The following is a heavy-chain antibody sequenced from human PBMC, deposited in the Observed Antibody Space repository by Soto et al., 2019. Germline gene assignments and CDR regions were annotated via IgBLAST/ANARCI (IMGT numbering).Heavy chain of an antibody. CDR1: GGSIGSYY. D-gene: IGHD3-3*01. CDR3: ARGGWRQIDY. CDR2: IYYSGST. V-gene: IGHV4-59*08. J-gene: IGHJ4*02. Sequence: QVQLQESGPGLVKPSETLSLTCSVSGGSIGSYYWSWIRQPPGKGLEWIGYIYYSGSTNYNPSLKRRVTITVDTSKNQFSLTLSSVTAADTAVYYCARGGWRQIDYWGQGTLVTVSS.